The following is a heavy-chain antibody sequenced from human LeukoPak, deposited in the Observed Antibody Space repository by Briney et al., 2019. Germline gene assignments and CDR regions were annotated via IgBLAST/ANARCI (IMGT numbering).Heavy chain of an antibody. J-gene: IGHJ6*03. CDR3: ARDPRGYCISSSCSPEGLYYYMDV. CDR2: ISSSSSTI. V-gene: IGHV3-48*04. D-gene: IGHD2-2*01. Sequence: GGSLRLSCAASGFTFSSYSMNWVRQAPGKGLEWVSYISSSSSTIYYADSVKGRFTISRDNAKNSLYLQMNSLRAEDTAVYYCARDPRGYCISSSCSPEGLYYYMDVWGKGTTVTVSS. CDR1: GFTFSSYS.